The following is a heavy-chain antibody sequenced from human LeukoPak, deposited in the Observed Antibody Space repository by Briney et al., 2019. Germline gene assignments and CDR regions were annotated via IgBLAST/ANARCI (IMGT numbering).Heavy chain of an antibody. D-gene: IGHD3-16*02. CDR2: INPNSGGT. Sequence: ASVKVSCKASGYTVTDNYMHWVRQAPGQGLEWMGWINPNSGGTKYALQFQGRVTMTRDTSISTAYLELSRLRSDDTAVYYCARDRGSYRFDPWGQGTLVTVSS. CDR1: GYTVTDNY. CDR3: ARDRGSYRFDP. V-gene: IGHV1-2*02. J-gene: IGHJ5*02.